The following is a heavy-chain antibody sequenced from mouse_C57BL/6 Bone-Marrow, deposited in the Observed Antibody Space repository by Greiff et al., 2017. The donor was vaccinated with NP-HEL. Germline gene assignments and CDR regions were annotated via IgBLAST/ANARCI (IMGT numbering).Heavy chain of an antibody. CDR1: GFSLTSYG. CDR3: AIITTVVAKNYYAMDY. Sequence: QVQLKESGPGLVQPSQSLSITCTVSGFSLTSYGVHWVRQSPGKGLEWLGVIWRGGSTDYNAAFMSRLSITKDNSKSQVFFKMNSLQADDTAIYYCAIITTVVAKNYYAMDYWGQGTSVTVSS. V-gene: IGHV2-5*01. D-gene: IGHD1-1*01. CDR2: IWRGGST. J-gene: IGHJ4*01.